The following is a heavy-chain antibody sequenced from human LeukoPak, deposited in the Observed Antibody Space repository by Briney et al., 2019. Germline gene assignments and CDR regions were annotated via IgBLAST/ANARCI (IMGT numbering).Heavy chain of an antibody. CDR3: ARVPRIMITFGGVIAAPFDY. CDR1: GYTFTSYG. Sequence: GASVKVSCKASGYTFTSYGISWVRQAPGQGLEWMGWISAYNSNTNYAQKLQGRVTMTTDTSTSTAYMELRSLRSDDTAVYYCARVPRIMITFGGVIAAPFDYWGQGTLVTVSS. V-gene: IGHV1-18*01. D-gene: IGHD3-16*02. J-gene: IGHJ4*02. CDR2: ISAYNSNT.